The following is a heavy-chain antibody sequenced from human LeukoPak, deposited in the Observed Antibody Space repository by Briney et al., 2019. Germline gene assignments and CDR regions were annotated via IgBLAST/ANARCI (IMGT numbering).Heavy chain of an antibody. Sequence: PGGSLRLSCAASGFTFSSYSMNWVRQAPGKGLEWVSYISGSSSTIYYADSVKGRFTISRDNAKNSLYLQMNSLRAEDTAVYYCARGAYYYDSSGWYFDYWGQGTLVTVSS. CDR3: ARGAYYYDSSGWYFDY. J-gene: IGHJ4*02. V-gene: IGHV3-48*01. CDR1: GFTFSSYS. D-gene: IGHD3-22*01. CDR2: ISGSSSTI.